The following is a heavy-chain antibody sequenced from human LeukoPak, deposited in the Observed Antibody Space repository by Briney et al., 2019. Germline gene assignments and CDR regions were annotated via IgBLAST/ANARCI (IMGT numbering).Heavy chain of an antibody. CDR2: TYSGGST. V-gene: IGHV3-66*01. J-gene: IGHJ4*02. CDR1: GFTFSSYA. D-gene: IGHD1-26*01. CDR3: ASGIRAFDN. Sequence: GSLRLSCAASGFTFSSYAMHWVRQAPGKGLEWVSVTYSGGSTYYADSVKGRCTISRDNSKNTLYLQMNSLRGEDTAVYYCASGIRAFDNWGQGTLVTVSA.